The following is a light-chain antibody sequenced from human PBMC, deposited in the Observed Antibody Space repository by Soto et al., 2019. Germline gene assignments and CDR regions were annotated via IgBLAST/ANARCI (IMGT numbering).Light chain of an antibody. CDR3: QQYSQWPLT. V-gene: IGKV3-15*01. Sequence: EIVMTQSPATLSVSPGERATLSCRASQSVTSTLAWYQQKPGQAPRLLMYGVSTRATGIPARFGGIWSATEFTLTISSLQSEDFAVYYCQQYSQWPLTFGGGTKVEIK. J-gene: IGKJ4*01. CDR2: GVS. CDR1: QSVTST.